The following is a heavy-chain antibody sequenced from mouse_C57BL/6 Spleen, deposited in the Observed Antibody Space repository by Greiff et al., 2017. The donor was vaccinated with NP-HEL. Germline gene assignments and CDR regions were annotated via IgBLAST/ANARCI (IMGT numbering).Heavy chain of an antibody. CDR1: GYTFTSYW. CDR2: INPSSGYT. D-gene: IGHD1-1*01. Sequence: QVQLQQSGAELAKPGASVKLSCKASGYTFTSYWMHWVKQRPGQGLEWIGYINPSSGYTKYNQKFKNKATLTADKSSSTAYMQLSSLTYEDSAVYYFARDFISTTVVAYYFDYWGQGTTLTVSS. V-gene: IGHV1-7*01. J-gene: IGHJ2*01. CDR3: ARDFISTTVVAYYFDY.